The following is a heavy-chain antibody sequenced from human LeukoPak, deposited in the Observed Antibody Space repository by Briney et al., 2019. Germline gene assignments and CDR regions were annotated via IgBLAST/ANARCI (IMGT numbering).Heavy chain of an antibody. CDR1: GGSIGYFY. Sequence: SETLSLTCTVSGGSIGYFYWGWIRQPPGKGLEWIGFSYYTGSTYYNPSLKSRVTISVDTSKSHFSLRLSSVTAADTAVYYCARFPSSSTSTIPFYNYMDVWGKGTTVTVSS. CDR2: SYYTGST. J-gene: IGHJ6*03. CDR3: ARFPSSSTSTIPFYNYMDV. D-gene: IGHD2-21*01. V-gene: IGHV4-39*02.